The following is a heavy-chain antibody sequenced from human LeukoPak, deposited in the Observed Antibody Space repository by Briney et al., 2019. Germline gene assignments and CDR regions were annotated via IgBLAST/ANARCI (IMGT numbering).Heavy chain of an antibody. CDR2: IYYSGST. CDR3: ARVAVGSYYYMDV. CDR1: GGSISSYY. J-gene: IGHJ6*03. Sequence: SETLSLTCTVSGGSISSYYWSWIRQPPGKGLEWIGYIYYSGSTNYNPSLKSRVTISVDTSKNQFSLKLSSVTAADTAVYYCARVAVGSYYYMDVWGKGTTVTVSS. V-gene: IGHV4-59*01. D-gene: IGHD6-19*01.